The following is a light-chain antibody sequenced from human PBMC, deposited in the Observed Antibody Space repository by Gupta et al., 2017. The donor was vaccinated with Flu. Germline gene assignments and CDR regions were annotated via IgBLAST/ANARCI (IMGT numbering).Light chain of an antibody. Sequence: EIVMTQSPATLSVSPGERATLSCRAGQSISNNLVWYQQKPGQAPRLLIYRGSTRAPGVPARFSGSGSGTEFTRPRSSMQSDDFEGYDGQHSGTFGQGTKVEIK. CDR1: QSISNN. J-gene: IGKJ1*01. V-gene: IGKV3-15*01. CDR2: RGS. CDR3: QHSGT.